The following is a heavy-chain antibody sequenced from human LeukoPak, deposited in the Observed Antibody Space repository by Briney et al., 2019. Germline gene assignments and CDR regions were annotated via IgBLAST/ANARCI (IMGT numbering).Heavy chain of an antibody. V-gene: IGHV3-21*01. CDR2: ISHGSSYI. D-gene: IGHD1-1*01. CDR1: GFTFGSYS. J-gene: IGHJ4*02. Sequence: GESLRLSCAASGFTFGSYSMNWVRQAPGKGLEWVSSISHGSSYIYYADSVKGRFTISRDNAENSLYLQTNSLRAEDTAVYYCARGPKYIASTGPHYFDYWGQGTLVTVSS. CDR3: ARGPKYIASTGPHYFDY.